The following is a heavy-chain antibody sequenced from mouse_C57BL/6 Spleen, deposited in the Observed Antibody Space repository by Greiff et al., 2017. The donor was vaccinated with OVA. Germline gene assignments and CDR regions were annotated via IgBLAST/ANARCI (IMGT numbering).Heavy chain of an antibody. CDR1: GYTFTDYY. CDR3: ARGIWDYYGSSYVEWYFDV. Sequence: VQLKQSGPVLVKPGASVKMSCKASGYTFTDYYMNWVKQSHGKSLEWIGVINPYNGGTSYNQKFKGKATLTVDKSSSTAYMELNSLTSEDSAVYYCARGIWDYYGSSYVEWYFDVWGTGTTVTVSS. CDR2: INPYNGGT. J-gene: IGHJ1*03. V-gene: IGHV1-19*01. D-gene: IGHD1-1*01.